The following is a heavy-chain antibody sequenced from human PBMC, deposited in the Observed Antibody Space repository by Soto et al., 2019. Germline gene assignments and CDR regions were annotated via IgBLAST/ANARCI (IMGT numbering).Heavy chain of an antibody. J-gene: IGHJ4*02. CDR2: INHSGST. CDR1: GGSISSVGYY. Sequence: SETLSLTCTVSGGSISSVGYYWSWIRQHPGKGLEWIGYINHSGSTNYNPSLKSRVTISVDTSKNQFSLKLTSVTAADTAVYYCARDKVTGLFDYWGQGTLVTVSS. V-gene: IGHV4-31*03. D-gene: IGHD2-8*02. CDR3: ARDKVTGLFDY.